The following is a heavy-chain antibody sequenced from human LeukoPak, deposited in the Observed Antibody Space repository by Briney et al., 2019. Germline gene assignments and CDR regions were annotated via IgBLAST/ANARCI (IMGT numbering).Heavy chain of an antibody. CDR2: ISSSGSTI. CDR1: GFTFSDYY. J-gene: IGHJ4*02. CDR3: AREEGSGSYSIRYYFDY. V-gene: IGHV3-11*04. D-gene: IGHD1-26*01. Sequence: KAGGSLRLSCAASGFTFSDYYMSWIRQAPGKGLEWVSYISSSGSTIYYADSVKGRFTISRDNAKNSLYLQMNSLRAEDTAVYYCAREEGSGSYSIRYYFDYWGQGTLVTVSS.